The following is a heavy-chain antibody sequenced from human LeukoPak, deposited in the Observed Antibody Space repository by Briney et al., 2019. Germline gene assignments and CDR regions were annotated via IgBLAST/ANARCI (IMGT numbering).Heavy chain of an antibody. CDR2: IYYSGST. J-gene: IGHJ6*03. V-gene: IGHV4-31*03. Sequence: KPSETLSLTCTVSGGSISSGGYYWSWIRQHPGKGLEWIGYIYYSGSTYYNPSLKSRVTISVDTSKNQFSLKLSSVTAADTAVYYCARERLSYYYMDAWGKGTTVTVSS. CDR3: ARERLSYYYMDA. D-gene: IGHD1-1*01. CDR1: GGSISSGGYY.